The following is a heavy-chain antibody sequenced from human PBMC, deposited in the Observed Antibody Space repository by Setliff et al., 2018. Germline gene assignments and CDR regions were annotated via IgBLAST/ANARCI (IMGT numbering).Heavy chain of an antibody. V-gene: IGHV1-69*05. Sequence: ASVKVSCKASGATFSSHGISWVRQAPGQGLEWMGGTIPMFGTTEYAQKFQGRLTIITDESTNTAFMQLSSLRSDDTAVYYCVRGSGPRVVVAMPFDYWGQGTPVTVS. J-gene: IGHJ4*02. CDR2: TIPMFGTT. CDR3: VRGSGPRVVVAMPFDY. CDR1: GATFSSHG. D-gene: IGHD2-2*01.